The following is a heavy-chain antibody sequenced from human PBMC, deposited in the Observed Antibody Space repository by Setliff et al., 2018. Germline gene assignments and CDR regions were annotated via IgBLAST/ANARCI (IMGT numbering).Heavy chain of an antibody. CDR2: ISGSGGNT. V-gene: IGHV3-23*01. CDR1: GLTFSSYA. CDR3: ARGEDYSSGWHLSYFDY. J-gene: IGHJ4*02. Sequence: GGSLRLSCAASGLTFSSYAMSWVRQAPGKGLEWVSAISGSGGNTYYADSVKGRFTISRDNSKNTLYLQMNSLRAEDTAVYYCARGEDYSSGWHLSYFDYWGQGTLVTVSS. D-gene: IGHD6-19*01.